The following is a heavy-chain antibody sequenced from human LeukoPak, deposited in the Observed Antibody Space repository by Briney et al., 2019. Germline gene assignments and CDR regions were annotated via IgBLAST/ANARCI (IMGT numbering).Heavy chain of an antibody. V-gene: IGHV1-58*02. CDR2: IVVGSGNK. D-gene: IGHD4-17*01. CDR1: GFTFTSSA. Sequence: GPSVTVSLKASGFTFTSSAMQWVRQARGQRLEWIGWIVVGSGNKNYAQKFQERVTITRDMSTSTAYMELSSLRSEDTAVYYCAAVRDYGDYSGHAFDIWGQGTMVTVSS. J-gene: IGHJ3*02. CDR3: AAVRDYGDYSGHAFDI.